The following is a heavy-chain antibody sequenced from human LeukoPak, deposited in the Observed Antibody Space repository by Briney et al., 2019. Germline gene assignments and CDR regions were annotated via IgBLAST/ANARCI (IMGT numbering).Heavy chain of an antibody. CDR1: GYTFTSYA. Sequence: ASVKVSCKASGYTFTSYAITWVRQAPGQGLEWMGWISVYNGNTNYAQKLQGRVTMTTDTSTTTAYMELRSLRSDDTAVYYCAREMATIVNQFDYWGQGTLVTVSS. V-gene: IGHV1-18*01. J-gene: IGHJ4*02. CDR2: ISVYNGNT. D-gene: IGHD5-24*01. CDR3: AREMATIVNQFDY.